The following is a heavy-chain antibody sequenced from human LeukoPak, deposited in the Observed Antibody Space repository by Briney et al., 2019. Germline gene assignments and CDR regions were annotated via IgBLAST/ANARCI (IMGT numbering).Heavy chain of an antibody. V-gene: IGHV1-69-2*01. CDR3: ARGLREFDY. CDR1: GYTFTDYY. Sequence: ASVKISCKVSGYTFTDYYMHWVQQAPGKGLEWMGLVDPEDGETIYAEKFQGRVTITADTSTDTAYMELSRLRSDDTAVYYCARGLREFDYWGQGTLVTVSS. CDR2: VDPEDGET. J-gene: IGHJ4*02. D-gene: IGHD3-22*01.